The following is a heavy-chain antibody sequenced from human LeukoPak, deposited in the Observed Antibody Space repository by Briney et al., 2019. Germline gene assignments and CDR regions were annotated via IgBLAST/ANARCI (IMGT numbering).Heavy chain of an antibody. CDR3: AKDPGIAVGGSSGWFDP. CDR1: GFTFSSYG. CDR2: ISYDGSNK. D-gene: IGHD6-19*01. Sequence: PGGSLRLSCAASGFTFSSYGMHWVRQAPGKGLEWVAVISYDGSNKYYADSVKGRFTISRDNSKNTLYLQMNSLRAEDTAVYYCAKDPGIAVGGSSGWFDPWGQGTLVTVSS. V-gene: IGHV3-30*18. J-gene: IGHJ5*02.